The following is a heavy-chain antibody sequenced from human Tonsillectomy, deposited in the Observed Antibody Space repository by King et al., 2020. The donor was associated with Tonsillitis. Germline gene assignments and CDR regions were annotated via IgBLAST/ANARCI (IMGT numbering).Heavy chain of an antibody. D-gene: IGHD1-26*01. CDR3: ARHKPSILGATTFDY. J-gene: IGHJ4*02. CDR1: GGSISNYY. V-gene: IGHV4-59*08. Sequence: VQLQESGPGLVKPSETLSLTCTVSGGSISNYYWSWIRQPPGKGLEWIGYSGSTNYNPSLKSRVTMSVDTSTNQFSLKMISVTAADTAVYYCARHKPSILGATTFDYWGQGTLVTVSS. CDR2: YSGST.